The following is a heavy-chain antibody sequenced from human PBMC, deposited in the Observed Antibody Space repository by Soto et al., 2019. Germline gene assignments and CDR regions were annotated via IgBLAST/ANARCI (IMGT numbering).Heavy chain of an antibody. CDR3: ARESSSGWAKWFDP. J-gene: IGHJ5*02. D-gene: IGHD6-19*01. V-gene: IGHV1-18*04. CDR1: GYMFTYYG. CDR2: ISPCNGNT. Sequence: GASVKVSCKASGYMFTYYGISWVRQAPGQGLEWMGWISPCNGNTNYAQKLQGRVTMTTDTSTSTAYMELRSLRSDDTALYYCARESSSGWAKWFDPWGQGTLVTVSS.